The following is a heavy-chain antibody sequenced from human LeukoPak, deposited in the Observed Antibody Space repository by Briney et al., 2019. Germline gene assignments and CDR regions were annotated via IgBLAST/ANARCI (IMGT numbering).Heavy chain of an antibody. D-gene: IGHD3-10*01. CDR3: ARGRTGAGRYYLDY. Sequence: GGSLRLSCAASGFTVSNNYMSWVRQAPGKGLEWVSSISGNGGTTYYADSVKGRFIISRDNSKNTLHLQINSLRVEDTAKYYCARGRTGAGRYYLDYWGQGTLVTVSS. V-gene: IGHV3-23*01. J-gene: IGHJ4*02. CDR1: GFTVSNNY. CDR2: ISGNGGTT.